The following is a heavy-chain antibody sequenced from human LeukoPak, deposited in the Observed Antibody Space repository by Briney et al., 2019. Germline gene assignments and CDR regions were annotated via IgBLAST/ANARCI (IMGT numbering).Heavy chain of an antibody. Sequence: SVKVSCKASGGSSNSYAISWVRQAPGQGLEWMGGIIPIFGTTNYAQKFQGRVTITTDESSSTVYMQLSSLRSEDTAVYYCAIDDSSGSSDIWGQGTLVTVSS. CDR3: AIDDSSGSSDI. J-gene: IGHJ4*02. D-gene: IGHD3-22*01. CDR1: GGSSNSYA. V-gene: IGHV1-69*05. CDR2: IIPIFGTT.